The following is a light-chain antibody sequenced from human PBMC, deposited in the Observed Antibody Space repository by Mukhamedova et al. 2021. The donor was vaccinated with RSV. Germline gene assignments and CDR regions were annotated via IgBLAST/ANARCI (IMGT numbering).Light chain of an antibody. V-gene: IGKV1-39*01. Sequence: WYQRRVHGEAPRLLIYAASSLQSGVPSRFSGSGSGTDFTLTINNLQPEDFVTYYCQQSYSTPFAFGPGTKGDIK. CDR3: QQSYSTPFA. CDR2: AAS. J-gene: IGKJ3*01.